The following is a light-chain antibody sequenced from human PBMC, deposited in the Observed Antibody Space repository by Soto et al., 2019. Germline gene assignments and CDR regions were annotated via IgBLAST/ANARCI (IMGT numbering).Light chain of an antibody. CDR3: SSYADSNNLDVV. Sequence: QSALTQPPSSSGSPGQSVTISCTGTSSDVGSCKYVSWYQQHPGKAPKLMIYEVIKRPSGVPDRFSGSKSGNTASLTVSGLQAEDEADYYCSSYADSNNLDVVFGGGPK. J-gene: IGLJ2*01. CDR1: SSDVGSCKY. CDR2: EVI. V-gene: IGLV2-8*01.